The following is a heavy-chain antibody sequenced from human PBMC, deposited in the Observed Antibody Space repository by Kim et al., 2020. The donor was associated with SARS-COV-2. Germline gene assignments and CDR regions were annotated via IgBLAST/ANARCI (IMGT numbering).Heavy chain of an antibody. CDR3: AKDGLVTATHFDY. CDR2: ISYDGSNK. J-gene: IGHJ4*02. Sequence: GWSLRLSCAASGFTFSSYGMHWVRQAPGKGLEWVAVISYDGSNKYYADSVKGRFTISRDNSKNTLYLQMNSLRAEDTAVYYCAKDGLVTATHFDYWGQGTLVTVSS. V-gene: IGHV3-30*18. D-gene: IGHD2-21*02. CDR1: GFTFSSYG.